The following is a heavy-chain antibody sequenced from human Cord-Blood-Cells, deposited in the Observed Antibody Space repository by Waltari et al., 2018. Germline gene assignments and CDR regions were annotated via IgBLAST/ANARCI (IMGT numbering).Heavy chain of an antibody. CDR2: IYYCGST. CDR1: GGSISSSSYY. V-gene: IGHV4-39*01. Sequence: QLQLQESRPGLVKPSEPLSLPCTVAGGSISSSSYYWGWIRQPPGKGLEWIGSIYYCGSTYYNPSLKSRVTISVDTSKNQFSLKLSSVTAADTAVYYCARLPGLGGGSGSYYNAFDIWGQGTMVTVSS. J-gene: IGHJ3*02. D-gene: IGHD3-10*01. CDR3: ARLPGLGGGSGSYYNAFDI.